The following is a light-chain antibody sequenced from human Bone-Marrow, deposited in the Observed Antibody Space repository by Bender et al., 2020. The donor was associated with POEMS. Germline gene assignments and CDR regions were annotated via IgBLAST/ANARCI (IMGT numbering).Light chain of an antibody. V-gene: IGLV2-14*02. CDR1: SSDIGNYDL. J-gene: IGLJ2*01. CDR2: EVT. CDR3: QAWDSRTAV. Sequence: QSALTQPASVSGSPGQSITISCTGTSSDIGNYDLVSWYQQYPGNAPKLIIYEVTKRPSGIPERFSGPNSGNTATLTISGTQAMDEAVYYCQAWDSRTAVFGGGTKLTVL.